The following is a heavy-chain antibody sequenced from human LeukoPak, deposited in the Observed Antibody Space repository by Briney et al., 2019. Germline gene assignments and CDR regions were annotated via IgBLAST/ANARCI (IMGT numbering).Heavy chain of an antibody. CDR1: GYTFTNSD. J-gene: IGHJ5*02. CDR3: ARYITMVRGGSWFDP. V-gene: IGHV1-8*01. D-gene: IGHD3-10*01. Sequence: ASVKVSCKASGYTFTNSDINWVRQAAGQGLEWMGWMNPDSGNTGYARNFQGRVAMTRNTSISTAYMELSSLRSEDTAVYYCARYITMVRGGSWFDPWGQGTLVTVSS. CDR2: MNPDSGNT.